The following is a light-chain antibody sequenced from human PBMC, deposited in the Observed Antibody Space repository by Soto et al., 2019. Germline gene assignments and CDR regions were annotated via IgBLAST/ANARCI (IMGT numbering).Light chain of an antibody. J-gene: IGKJ1*01. V-gene: IGKV1-5*03. CDR2: KTS. CDR1: QAVNPW. Sequence: DIQMTQSPSIVSASVGDTVTITCRASQAVNPWLAGHQQKPGKVPRVLIYKTSDLENGVPSRFSGSGSGTEFTITISNLQPDYFATSYCQQYYSRESFGQGTKV. CDR3: QQYYSRES.